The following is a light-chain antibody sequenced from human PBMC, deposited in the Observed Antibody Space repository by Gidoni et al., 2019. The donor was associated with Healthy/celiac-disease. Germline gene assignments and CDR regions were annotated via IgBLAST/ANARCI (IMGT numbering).Light chain of an antibody. CDR1: QGISSW. CDR3: KQYSSYSWT. V-gene: IGKV1-5*03. J-gene: IGKJ1*01. CDR2: KAS. Sequence: DIQMTQSPPTLSAFVGDRVTITCRASQGISSWLAWYQQKPGKAPKLLISKASTLESGVPSRFSGSGAGTEFALTISSLQPDDFATYYCKQYSSYSWTFGQGTKVEIK.